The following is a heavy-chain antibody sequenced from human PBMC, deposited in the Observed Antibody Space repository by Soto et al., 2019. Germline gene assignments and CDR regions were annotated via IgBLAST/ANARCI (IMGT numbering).Heavy chain of an antibody. CDR2: SYSTGGT. J-gene: IGHJ4*02. D-gene: IGHD3-9*01. V-gene: IGHV3-23*01. Sequence: GGPLRLSCAASGLTLAKYTMGWVRQAPGKGLEWVAESYSTGGTEYADSVKGRFSISRDNSKNMLFLQMNSLRVEDTALYYCARDREPDGIWTFDSWGQGTLVTVSS. CDR3: ARDREPDGIWTFDS. CDR1: GLTLAKYT.